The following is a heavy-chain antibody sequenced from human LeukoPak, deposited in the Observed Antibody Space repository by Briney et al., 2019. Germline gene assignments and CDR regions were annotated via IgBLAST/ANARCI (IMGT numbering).Heavy chain of an antibody. CDR1: RFTFRGCS. CDR3: SRNPMTKYYFDY. D-gene: IGHD4-11*01. CDR2: VSFDGSEA. V-gene: IGHV3-30-3*01. Sequence: PGGSLRLSCAGSRFTFRGCSVHWVRQAPGKGLEWVAFVSFDGSEAYYADSVKGRFIISRDNSKNTLHLQMNSLRPEDTAVYFCSRNPMTKYYFDYWGQGTLVTVSS. J-gene: IGHJ4*02.